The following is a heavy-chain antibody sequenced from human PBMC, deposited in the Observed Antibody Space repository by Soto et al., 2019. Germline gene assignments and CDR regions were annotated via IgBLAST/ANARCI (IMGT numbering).Heavy chain of an antibody. Sequence: ESGGGVVPPGTSLRLSCAASGFSFSSYDIHWVRQAPGKGLEWVAVIWYDGSNKYYADSVKGRFTISRDNSKNTLYLQMNSLRADDTAVYYCARGYSSSRDLGYWGQGTLVTVSS. CDR3: ARGYSSSRDLGY. CDR2: IWYDGSNK. D-gene: IGHD6-13*01. J-gene: IGHJ4*02. V-gene: IGHV3-33*01. CDR1: GFSFSSYD.